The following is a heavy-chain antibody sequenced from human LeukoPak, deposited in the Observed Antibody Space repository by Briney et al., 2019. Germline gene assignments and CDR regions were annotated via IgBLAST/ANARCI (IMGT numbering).Heavy chain of an antibody. Sequence: VASVKVSCKASGYTFTRHGISWVRQAPGQGLEWMGWISAYNGDTNYAQKLQGRVTMTTDASTSTAYMELSSLRSEDTAVYYCATDPEYMSPRHFDYWGQGTLVTVSS. V-gene: IGHV1-18*01. J-gene: IGHJ4*02. CDR1: GYTFTRHG. D-gene: IGHD6-6*01. CDR3: ATDPEYMSPRHFDY. CDR2: ISAYNGDT.